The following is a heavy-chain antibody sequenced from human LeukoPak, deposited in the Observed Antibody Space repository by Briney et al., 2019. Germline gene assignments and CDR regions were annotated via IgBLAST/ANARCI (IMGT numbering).Heavy chain of an antibody. CDR1: GGSFSGHH. Sequence: PSETLSLTCAVYGGSFSGHHWNWLRQTAGKGLEWIGEVNHRGSTNYNPSLKSRVTISVDTSKNQFFLKLSSVTAADTGVYYCARDPTTVVTLPYYFDFWGHGTLVTVSS. CDR3: ARDPTTVVTLPYYFDF. D-gene: IGHD4-23*01. V-gene: IGHV4-34*01. CDR2: VNHRGST. J-gene: IGHJ4*01.